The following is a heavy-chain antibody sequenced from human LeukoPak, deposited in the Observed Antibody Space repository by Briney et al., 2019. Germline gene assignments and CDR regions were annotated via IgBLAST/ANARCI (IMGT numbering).Heavy chain of an antibody. Sequence: SETLSLTCAVYGGSLSGYYWSWIRQPPGKGLEWIREINHSGSTNYNPSLKSRVTISVDTSKNQFSLKLSSVTAADTAVYYCARPGRVAATYNWFDPWGQGTLVTVSS. CDR2: INHSGST. CDR1: GGSLSGYY. CDR3: ARPGRVAATYNWFDP. J-gene: IGHJ5*02. V-gene: IGHV4-34*01. D-gene: IGHD2-15*01.